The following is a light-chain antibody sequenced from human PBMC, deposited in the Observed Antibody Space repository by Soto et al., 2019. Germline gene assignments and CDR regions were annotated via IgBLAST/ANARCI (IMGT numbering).Light chain of an antibody. CDR1: SSNIGNNY. V-gene: IGLV1-51*01. CDR2: DNN. CDR3: GTWDTSLSAVV. Sequence: QSVLTQPPSVSAAPGQKVTISCSGSSSNIGNNYVSWYQHLPGTAPKLLIYDNNERPPGIPDRFSGSKSGTSATLGITGLQTGDEADYYCGTWDTSLSAVVFGGGTKLTVL. J-gene: IGLJ2*01.